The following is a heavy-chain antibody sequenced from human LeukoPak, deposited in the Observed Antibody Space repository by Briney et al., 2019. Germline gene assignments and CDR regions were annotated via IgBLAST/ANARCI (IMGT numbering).Heavy chain of an antibody. J-gene: IGHJ4*02. CDR3: ARVKFSSSWYVGGFDY. CDR2: ISAYNGNT. D-gene: IGHD6-13*01. CDR1: GYTFTSYG. Sequence: ASVKVSCKASGYTFTSYGISWVRQAPGQGLEWMGWISAYNGNTNYAQKFQGRVTITADESTSTAYMELSSLRSEDTAVYYCARVKFSSSWYVGGFDYWGQGTLVTVSS. V-gene: IGHV1-18*01.